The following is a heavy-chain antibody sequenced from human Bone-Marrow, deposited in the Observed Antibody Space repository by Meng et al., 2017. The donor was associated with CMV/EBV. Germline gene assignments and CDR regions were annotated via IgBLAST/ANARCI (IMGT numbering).Heavy chain of an antibody. J-gene: IGHJ5*01. CDR1: GFTFSSYS. D-gene: IGHD6-19*01. CDR3: AKDGSGWYPNWFDS. V-gene: IGHV3-21*01. Sequence: GESLKISCAASGFTFSSYSMNWVRQAPGKGLEWVSSISSSSSYIYYADSVKGRFTISRDNAKNSLYLQMNSLRAEDTAVYYCAKDGSGWYPNWFDSWGQGTLVTVSS. CDR2: ISSSSSYI.